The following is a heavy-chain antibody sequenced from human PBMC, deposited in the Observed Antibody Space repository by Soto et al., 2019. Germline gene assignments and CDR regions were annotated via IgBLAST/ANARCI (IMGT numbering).Heavy chain of an antibody. CDR3: ARGWGRIFDY. D-gene: IGHD7-27*01. J-gene: IGHJ4*02. V-gene: IGHV4-39*07. CDR1: GDSISSGFYY. CDR2: IYNSGST. Sequence: SETLSLTCTVSGDSISSGFYYWGWIRPPPGKGLEWIGNIYNSGSTSYNPSLKSRVTISVDTSKNQFSLKLSSVTAADTAVYYCARGWGRIFDYWGQGTLVTVSS.